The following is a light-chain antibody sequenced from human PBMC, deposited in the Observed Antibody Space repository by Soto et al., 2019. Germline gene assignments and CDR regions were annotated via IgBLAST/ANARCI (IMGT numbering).Light chain of an antibody. CDR2: GVS. V-gene: IGLV2-8*01. Sequence: QSVLPQPPSASGSPGQSVTISCTGTSSDVGGYKYVSWYQQHPGKAPKLMIYGVSKRPSGVPDRFSGSKSGNTASLTVSGLQAEDEADYYCSSYAGSNNPFVFGTGTKVTVL. J-gene: IGLJ1*01. CDR1: SSDVGGYKY. CDR3: SSYAGSNNPFV.